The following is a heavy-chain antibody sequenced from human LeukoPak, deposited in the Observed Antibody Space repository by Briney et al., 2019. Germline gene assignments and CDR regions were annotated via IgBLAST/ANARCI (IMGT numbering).Heavy chain of an antibody. J-gene: IGHJ4*02. D-gene: IGHD2-15*01. Sequence: GGSLRLSCAASGFTFSSYAMSWVRQAPGKGLEWVSAISGSGGSTYYADSVKGRFNISRENSKNTLYLQMNSLRAEDTAVYYCAKTPPRYCSGGSCYDYWGQGTLVTVSS. CDR3: AKTPPRYCSGGSCYDY. CDR2: ISGSGGST. V-gene: IGHV3-23*01. CDR1: GFTFSSYA.